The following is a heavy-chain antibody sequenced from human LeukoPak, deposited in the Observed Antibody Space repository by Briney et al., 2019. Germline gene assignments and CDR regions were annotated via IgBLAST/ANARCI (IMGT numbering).Heavy chain of an antibody. CDR1: GFTFSSFW. CDR3: ARGFNFFDWLLGYYFDY. J-gene: IGHJ4*02. V-gene: IGHV3-7*01. CDR2: IKQDGSEK. Sequence: QPGGSLRLSCAASGFTFSSFWMSWVRQAPGKGLEWVANIKQDGSEKYYVDSVKGRFTISRDNAKNSLYLQMNSLRAEDTAVYYCARGFNFFDWLLGYYFDYWGQGTLVTVSS. D-gene: IGHD3-9*01.